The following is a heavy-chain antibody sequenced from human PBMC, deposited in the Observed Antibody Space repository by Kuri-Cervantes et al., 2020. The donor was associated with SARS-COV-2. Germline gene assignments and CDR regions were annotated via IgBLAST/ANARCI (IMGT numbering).Heavy chain of an antibody. D-gene: IGHD2-21*01. V-gene: IGHV3-23*01. Sequence: GGSLRLSGAASGFTFSSYAMSWVRQAPGKGLEWVSAISGSGGSTYYADSVKGRFTISRDNSKNTLYLQMNSLRADDTAVYYYAKNRPAYCGGDFTRWDFDLWGRGTLVTVSS. CDR1: GFTFSSYA. CDR2: ISGSGGST. J-gene: IGHJ2*01. CDR3: AKNRPAYCGGDFTRWDFDL.